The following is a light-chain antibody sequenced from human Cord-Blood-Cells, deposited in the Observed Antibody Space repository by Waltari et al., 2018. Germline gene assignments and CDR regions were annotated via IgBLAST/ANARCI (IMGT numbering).Light chain of an antibody. Sequence: EIVLTQSPGTLSLSPGERATLSCRASQSVSSSYLSWYQQKPGQAPRLLIYGASSRATDIPDRFSGSGSGTDFTLTISILEPEDFAVYYCQQYGSSPLTFGGGTKVEIK. J-gene: IGKJ4*01. CDR3: QQYGSSPLT. CDR1: QSVSSSY. CDR2: GAS. V-gene: IGKV3-20*01.